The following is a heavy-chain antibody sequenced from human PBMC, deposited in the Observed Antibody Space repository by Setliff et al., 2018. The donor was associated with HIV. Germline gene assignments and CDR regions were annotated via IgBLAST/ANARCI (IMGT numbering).Heavy chain of an antibody. D-gene: IGHD3-22*01. CDR1: GFTFSNYA. V-gene: IGHV3-23*01. CDR3: ARDLSSGYYYTASAFDI. J-gene: IGHJ3*02. Sequence: GGSLRLSCAASGFTFSNYAMTWVRQAPGKGLEWVSGISNSASGQRTFYADSVKGRFTISRDNSKNALYLEMRSLRVEDTAVYYCARDLSSGYYYTASAFDIWGQGTMVTVSS. CDR2: ISNSASGQRT.